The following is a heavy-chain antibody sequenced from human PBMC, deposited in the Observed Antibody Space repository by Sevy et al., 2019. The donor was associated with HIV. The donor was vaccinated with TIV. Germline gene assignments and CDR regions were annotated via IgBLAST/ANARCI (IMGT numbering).Heavy chain of an antibody. Sequence: GGSLRLSCTSSGFTFGDYAMSWFRQAPGKGLEWVAFIRRNSHEPYGGTTEYAASVKVRFTISREDSKSIAYLQMNSLKTEDTAVYYCTRALATADTPEYYFDYWGQGILVTVSS. J-gene: IGHJ4*02. D-gene: IGHD5-12*01. CDR2: IRRNSHEPYGGTT. CDR3: TRALATADTPEYYFDY. V-gene: IGHV3-49*03. CDR1: GFTFGDYA.